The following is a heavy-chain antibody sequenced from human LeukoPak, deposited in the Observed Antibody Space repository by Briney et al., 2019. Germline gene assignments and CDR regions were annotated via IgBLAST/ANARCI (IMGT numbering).Heavy chain of an antibody. CDR1: GFTFDDYT. Sequence: GGSLRLSCAASGFTFDDYTMHWVRRAPGKGLEWVSVISWHGSTTKYADSVRGRFTISRDNPKNSLYLQMNSLRAEDTAVYYCARGGATRGRFENWGQGTLVTVSS. J-gene: IGHJ4*02. D-gene: IGHD1-26*01. CDR3: ARGGATRGRFEN. CDR2: ISWHGSTT. V-gene: IGHV3-43*01.